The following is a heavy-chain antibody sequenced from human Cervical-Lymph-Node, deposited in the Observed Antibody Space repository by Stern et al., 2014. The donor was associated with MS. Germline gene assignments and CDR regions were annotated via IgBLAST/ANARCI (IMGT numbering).Heavy chain of an antibody. D-gene: IGHD6-13*01. CDR1: PGSISTYY. V-gene: IGHV4-4*07. Sequence: QLQLQESGPRQVQTAETLSLTCSVSPGSISTYYWSWIRQAAGKGLEWIVRVSTTGNTGYTPSLKNRVTLSVDPSKNQFSLQLKSVTAADTAMYFCARDGSWSPLDYWGQGILVTVSS. CDR2: VSTTGNT. CDR3: ARDGSWSPLDY. J-gene: IGHJ4*02.